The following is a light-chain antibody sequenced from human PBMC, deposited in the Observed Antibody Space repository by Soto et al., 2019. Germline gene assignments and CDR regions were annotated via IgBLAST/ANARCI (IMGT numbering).Light chain of an antibody. CDR1: RSLIYSDGNTY. V-gene: IGKV2-30*01. CDR3: MEGTHWPPA. Sequence: DVVMTQSPLSLSVTLGEPASNSCRSSRSLIYSDGNTYLNWFQQGPGQSPRRLIYQVSNRDSGVPDRFSGSGSGTDFTLRISRVEAEDVGVYYCMEGTHWPPAFGQGTKVDIK. CDR2: QVS. J-gene: IGKJ1*01.